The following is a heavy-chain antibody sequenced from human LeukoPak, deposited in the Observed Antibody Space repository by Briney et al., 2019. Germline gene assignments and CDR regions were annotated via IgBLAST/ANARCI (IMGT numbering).Heavy chain of an antibody. CDR3: AREAGDYRYYFDY. CDR2: IYHSGST. D-gene: IGHD4-17*01. Sequence: SETLSLTCTVSGYSISSGYYWGWIRQPPGKGLEWIGSIYHSGSTYYNPSLKSRVTISVDTSKNQFSLKLSSVTAADTAVYYCAREAGDYRYYFDYWGQGTLVTVSS. CDR1: GYSISSGYY. J-gene: IGHJ4*02. V-gene: IGHV4-38-2*02.